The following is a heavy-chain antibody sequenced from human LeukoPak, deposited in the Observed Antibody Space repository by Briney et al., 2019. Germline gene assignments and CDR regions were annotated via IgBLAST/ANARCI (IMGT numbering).Heavy chain of an antibody. CDR2: IKSKTDGGST. CDR3: TTEAYCGGDCYPD. Sequence: IKSKTDGGSTDYAAPVKGRFTISRDDSKNTLYLQMNSLKTEDTAVYYCTTEAYCGGDCYPDWGQGTLVTVSS. V-gene: IGHV3-15*01. D-gene: IGHD2-21*02. J-gene: IGHJ4*02.